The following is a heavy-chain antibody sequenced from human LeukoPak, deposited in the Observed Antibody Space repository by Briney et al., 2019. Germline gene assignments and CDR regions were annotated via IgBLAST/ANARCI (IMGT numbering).Heavy chain of an antibody. CDR3: AKGGHYYDSSGYSPGAFDI. J-gene: IGHJ3*02. D-gene: IGHD3-22*01. V-gene: IGHV3-9*03. CDR1: GFTFDDYA. Sequence: GGSLRLSCAASGFTFDDYAMHWVRKAPGKGLEWVSGISWNSGSIGYADSVKGRFTISRDNAKNSLYLQMNSLRAEDMALYYCAKGGHYYDSSGYSPGAFDIWGQGTMVTVSS. CDR2: ISWNSGSI.